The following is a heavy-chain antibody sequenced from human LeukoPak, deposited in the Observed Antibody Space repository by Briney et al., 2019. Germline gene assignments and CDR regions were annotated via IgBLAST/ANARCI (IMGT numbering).Heavy chain of an antibody. Sequence: GGSLRLSCAASGFSVSNNYMSWVRQAPGKGLEWVSVIYSGGSTFYADSVKGRFTISRDNSKNTLYLQMNSLRAEDTAVYYCARWACSSTSCYNDYWGQGTLVTVSS. V-gene: IGHV3-66*01. CDR2: IYSGGST. CDR1: GFSVSNNY. CDR3: ARWACSSTSCYNDY. J-gene: IGHJ4*02. D-gene: IGHD2-2*02.